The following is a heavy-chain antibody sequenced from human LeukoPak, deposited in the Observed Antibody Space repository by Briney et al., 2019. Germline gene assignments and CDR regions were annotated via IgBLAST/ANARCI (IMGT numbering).Heavy chain of an antibody. CDR3: ARDYDSSGDTYYYYYMDV. CDR2: MNPNSGNT. V-gene: IGHV1-8*01. J-gene: IGHJ6*03. Sequence: ASVKVSCKASGYTFTSYDINWVRQATGQGLEWMGWMNPNSGNTGYAQKFQGRVTMTRNTSISTAYMELSSLRSEDTAVYYCARDYDSSGDTYYYYYMDVWGKGTTVTVSS. D-gene: IGHD3-22*01. CDR1: GYTFTSYD.